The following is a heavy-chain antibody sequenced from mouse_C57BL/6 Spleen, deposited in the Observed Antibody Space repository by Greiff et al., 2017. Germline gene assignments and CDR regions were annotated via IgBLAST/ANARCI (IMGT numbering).Heavy chain of an antibody. V-gene: IGHV1-64*01. D-gene: IGHD1-1*01. J-gene: IGHJ3*01. CDR2: IHPNSGST. CDR1: GYTFTSYW. CDR3: ARSGGSSYEWFAY. Sequence: QVQLQQPGAELVKPGASVKLSCKASGYTFTSYWMHWVKQRPGQGLEWIGMIHPNSGSTNYNEKFKSKATLTVDKSSSTAYMQLSSLTSEDSAVYYCARSGGSSYEWFAYWGQGTLVTVSA.